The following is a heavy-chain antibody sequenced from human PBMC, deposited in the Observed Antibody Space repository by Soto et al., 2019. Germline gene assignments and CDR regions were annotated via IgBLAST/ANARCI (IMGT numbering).Heavy chain of an antibody. CDR2: IGGRGNSA. Sequence: GLLRLSNAASEFIFTNYAMNWVRQAPGKGLEWVSVIGGRGNSAYYADSVQGRFTISRDNSKNTLSLQMSSLTADDTAIYYCVREGRGSFDFWGRGTMVTVSS. CDR1: EFIFTNYA. D-gene: IGHD5-12*01. V-gene: IGHV3-23*01. CDR3: VREGRGSFDF. J-gene: IGHJ3*01.